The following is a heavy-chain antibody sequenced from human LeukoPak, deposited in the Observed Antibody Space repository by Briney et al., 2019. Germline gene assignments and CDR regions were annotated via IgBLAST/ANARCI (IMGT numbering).Heavy chain of an antibody. J-gene: IGHJ5*02. V-gene: IGHV4-61*02. Sequence: SQTLSLTCTVSGGSISSGSYYWSWIRQPAGKGLEWIGRIYTSGSTNYNPSLKSRVTISVDTSKNQFSPKLSSVTAADTAVYYCARDLVTKEGDWFDPWGQGTLVTVSS. CDR1: GGSISSGSYY. CDR2: IYTSGST. CDR3: ARDLVTKEGDWFDP.